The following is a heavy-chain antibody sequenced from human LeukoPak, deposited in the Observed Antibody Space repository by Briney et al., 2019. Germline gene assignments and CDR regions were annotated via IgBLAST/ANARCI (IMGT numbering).Heavy chain of an antibody. CDR1: GGSFSGYY. Sequence: SETLSLTCAVYGGSFSGYYWGWIRQPPGKGLEWIGEINHSGSTNYNPSLKSRVTISVDTFKNQFSLKLSSVTAADTAVYYCAKGARTATRAFDIWGQGTMVTVSS. J-gene: IGHJ3*02. CDR2: INHSGST. CDR3: AKGARTATRAFDI. V-gene: IGHV4-34*01. D-gene: IGHD4-17*01.